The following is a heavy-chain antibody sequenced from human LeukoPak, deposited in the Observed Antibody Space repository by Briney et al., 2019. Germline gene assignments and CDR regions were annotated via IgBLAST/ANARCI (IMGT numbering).Heavy chain of an antibody. D-gene: IGHD6-19*01. V-gene: IGHV4-59*11. CDR3: TRDGGVAVTPLDFDY. CDR2: ISYSGST. CDR1: GASISSHY. J-gene: IGHJ4*02. Sequence: SETLSLTCTVSGASISSHYWSWIRQPPGKGLEWIGYISYSGSTNYNPSLKSRVTLSVDTSKNQISLRLSSVTAADTAVYYCTRDGGVAVTPLDFDYWGQRTLVTVSS.